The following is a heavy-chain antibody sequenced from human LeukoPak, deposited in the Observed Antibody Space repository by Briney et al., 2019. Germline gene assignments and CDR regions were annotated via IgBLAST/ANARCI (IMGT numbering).Heavy chain of an antibody. D-gene: IGHD6-19*01. J-gene: IGHJ5*02. Sequence: SETLSLTCTVSGGSISVISYFWAWIRQPPGKGLEWIGSVTYSGSIYYNPSLKSRVTMSEDTSNNQFSLNLTSLTAADAAVYYCARHVAVAGNWFAPWGRGTLVTVSP. V-gene: IGHV4-39*01. CDR1: GGSISVISYF. CDR2: VTYSGSI. CDR3: ARHVAVAGNWFAP.